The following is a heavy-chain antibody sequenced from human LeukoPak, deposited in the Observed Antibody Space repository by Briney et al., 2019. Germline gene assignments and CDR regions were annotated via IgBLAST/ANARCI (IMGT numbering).Heavy chain of an antibody. CDR2: IKQDGSEK. CDR1: GFTFSSYW. Sequence: PGGSLRLSCAASGFTFSSYWMSCVRQAPGKGLEWVANIKQDGSEKYYVESVKGRFTISRDNAKNSLYLQMNSLRAEDTAVYYCARDGYYDSIGQPFDYWGQGTLVTVSS. J-gene: IGHJ4*02. D-gene: IGHD3-22*01. V-gene: IGHV3-7*01. CDR3: ARDGYYDSIGQPFDY.